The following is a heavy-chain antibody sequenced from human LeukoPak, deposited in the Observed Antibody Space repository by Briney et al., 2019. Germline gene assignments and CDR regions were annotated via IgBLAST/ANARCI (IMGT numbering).Heavy chain of an antibody. CDR2: INHSGST. CDR3: ARHSLYDSSGHYYYYYMDV. Sequence: SETLSLTCAVYGGSFSGYYWSWIRQPPGKGLEWIGEINHSGSTNYNPSLKSRVTISVDTSKNQFSLKLSSVTAAGTAVYYCARHSLYDSSGHYYYYYMDVWGKGTTVTISS. CDR1: GGSFSGYY. V-gene: IGHV4-34*01. D-gene: IGHD3-22*01. J-gene: IGHJ6*03.